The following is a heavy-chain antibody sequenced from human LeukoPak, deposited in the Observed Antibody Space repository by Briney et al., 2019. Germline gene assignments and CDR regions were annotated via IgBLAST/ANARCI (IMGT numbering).Heavy chain of an antibody. CDR2: ISAYNGNT. V-gene: IGHV1-18*01. CDR1: GYTFTSYG. CDR3: ARGHAKTYYYGSGSYGSRFDP. Sequence: ASVKVSCKASGYTFTSYGISWVRQAPGQGLEWMGWISAYNGNTNYAQKLQGRVTMTTDTSTSTAYMELRSMRCDDTAVYYCARGHAKTYYYGSGSYGSRFDPWGQGTLVPVSS. D-gene: IGHD3-10*01. J-gene: IGHJ5*02.